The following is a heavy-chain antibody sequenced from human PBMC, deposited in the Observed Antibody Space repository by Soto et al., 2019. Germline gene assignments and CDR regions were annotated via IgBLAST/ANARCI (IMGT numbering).Heavy chain of an antibody. D-gene: IGHD3-10*01. Sequence: QVQLVQSGAEVKKPGASVKVSCKVSGYRISDRSMQWARQAPGKGLEWVGGFDHEDGRTIYAERFRGRVTVTEDTSSDTGYMELSSLTSDDTAVYYCASHFYGTGTALFDYWGQGTLVTVSS. CDR1: GYRISDRS. CDR3: ASHFYGTGTALFDY. CDR2: FDHEDGRT. J-gene: IGHJ4*02. V-gene: IGHV1-24*01.